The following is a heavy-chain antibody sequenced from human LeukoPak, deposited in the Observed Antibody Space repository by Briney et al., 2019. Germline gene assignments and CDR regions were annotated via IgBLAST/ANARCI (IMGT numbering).Heavy chain of an antibody. CDR1: GVSVSNHY. J-gene: IGHJ4*02. D-gene: IGHD6-19*01. Sequence: SETLSLTCSVSGVSVSNHYWSWIRQPPGKGLEWIGWFYYSGGTYFNPSLGSRVTISADTSRNHLSLNLRSLTAADTAVYYCARGVSSGWYARRAYYFDYWGQGTLVTVSS. CDR3: ARGVSSGWYARRAYYFDY. V-gene: IGHV4-59*02. CDR2: FYYSGGT.